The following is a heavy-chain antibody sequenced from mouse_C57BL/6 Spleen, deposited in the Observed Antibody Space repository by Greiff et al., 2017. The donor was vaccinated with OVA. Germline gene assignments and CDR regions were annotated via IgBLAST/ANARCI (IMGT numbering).Heavy chain of an antibody. Sequence: VQLQQPGAELVKPGASVKLSCKASGYTFTSYWMQWVKQRPGQGLEWIGEIDPSDSYTNYNEKFKGQAKLTVYTSSSTAYMPLSSLPSEDSAVYYCARKLVAYYYALDYWGQGTSVTVSS. CDR3: ARKLVAYYYALDY. J-gene: IGHJ4*01. CDR1: GYTFTSYW. D-gene: IGHD4-1*01. CDR2: IDPSDSYT. V-gene: IGHV1-50*01.